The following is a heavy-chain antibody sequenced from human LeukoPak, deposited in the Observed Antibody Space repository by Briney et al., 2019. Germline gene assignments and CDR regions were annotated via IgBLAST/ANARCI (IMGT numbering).Heavy chain of an antibody. CDR2: ISSSGSTI. D-gene: IGHD2-15*01. V-gene: IGHV3-11*01. CDR1: GFTFSDYY. CDR3: AKGPRGYCSGGSCYNPYYFDY. Sequence: GGSLRLSCAASGFTFSDYYMSWIRQAPGKGLEWVSYISSSGSTIYYADSVKGRFTISRDNSKNTLYLQMNSLRAEDTAVYYCAKGPRGYCSGGSCYNPYYFDYWGQGTLVTVSS. J-gene: IGHJ4*02.